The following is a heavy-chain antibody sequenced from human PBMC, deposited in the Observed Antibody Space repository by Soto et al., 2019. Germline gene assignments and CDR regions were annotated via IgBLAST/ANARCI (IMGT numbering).Heavy chain of an antibody. D-gene: IGHD2-2*01. CDR3: ARGGAVVVPGAVDRHNWFDP. CDR2: VIPILGMA. J-gene: IGHJ5*02. CDR1: GGTFSSYS. V-gene: IGHV1-69*02. Sequence: QVQLVQSGAEVKKPGSSVKVSCEASGGTFSSYSFSWVRQAPGQELEWMGRVIPILGMANYAQKFQGRVTITADKSTSTVYMELSSLRSEDTAVYYCARGGAVVVPGAVDRHNWFDPWGQGTLVTVSS.